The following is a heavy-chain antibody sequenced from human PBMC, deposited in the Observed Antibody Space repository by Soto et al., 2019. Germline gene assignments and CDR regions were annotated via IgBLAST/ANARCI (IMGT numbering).Heavy chain of an antibody. J-gene: IGHJ4*02. Sequence: GGSLRLSCAASGFTFSSYAMSWVRQAPGKGLEWVSAISGSGGSTYYADSVKGRFTISRDNSKNTLYLQMNSLRAEDTAVYYCAKDLPLAARRGGYFDYWGQGTLVTVSS. CDR1: GFTFSSYA. CDR2: ISGSGGST. D-gene: IGHD6-6*01. V-gene: IGHV3-23*01. CDR3: AKDLPLAARRGGYFDY.